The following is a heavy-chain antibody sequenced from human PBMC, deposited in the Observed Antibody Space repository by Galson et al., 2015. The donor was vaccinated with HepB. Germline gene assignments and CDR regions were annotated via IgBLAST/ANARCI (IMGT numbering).Heavy chain of an antibody. CDR2: ISGSGGST. V-gene: IGHV3-23*01. CDR1: GFTFSSYA. Sequence: SLRLSCAASGFTFSSYAMSWVRQAPGKGLEWVSAISGSGGSTYYADSVKGRFTISRDNSKNTLYLQMNSLRAEDTAVYYCAKDLASGSYWGLSSAYYWGQGTLVTVSS. D-gene: IGHD1-26*01. CDR3: AKDLASGSYWGLSSAYY. J-gene: IGHJ4*02.